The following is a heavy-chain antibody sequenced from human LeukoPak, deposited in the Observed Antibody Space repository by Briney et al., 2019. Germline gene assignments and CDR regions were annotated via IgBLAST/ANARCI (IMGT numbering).Heavy chain of an antibody. V-gene: IGHV4-4*07. CDR1: GGSISSYY. Sequence: SETLSLTCTVSGGSISSYYWSWIRQPAGKGLEWIGRIYISGITNDNPSLKSRVTMSLDTSKNQFSLKLSSVTAADTAVYYCAKSNGYGLVDIWGQGTMVTVSS. D-gene: IGHD3-10*01. CDR2: IYISGIT. J-gene: IGHJ3*02. CDR3: AKSNGYGLVDI.